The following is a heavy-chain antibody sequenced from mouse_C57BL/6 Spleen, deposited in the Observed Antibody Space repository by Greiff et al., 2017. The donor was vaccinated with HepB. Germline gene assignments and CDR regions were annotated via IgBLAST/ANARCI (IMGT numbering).Heavy chain of an antibody. CDR3: ARDRMVSMAGYYLDY. Sequence: QVQLQQPGTELVKPGASVKLSCKASGYTFTSYWMHWVKQRPGQGLEWIGNINPSNSGTNYNEKFKSKATLTVDKSSGTAYLQLSSLTSEDSAVYYCARDRMVSMAGYYLDYWGQGTTLTVSS. V-gene: IGHV1-53*01. D-gene: IGHD2-1*01. CDR2: INPSNSGT. J-gene: IGHJ2*01. CDR1: GYTFTSYW.